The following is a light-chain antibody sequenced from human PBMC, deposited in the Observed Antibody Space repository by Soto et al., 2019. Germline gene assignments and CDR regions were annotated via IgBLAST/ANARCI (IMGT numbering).Light chain of an antibody. V-gene: IGLV2-14*03. CDR1: TSDVGGYNF. Sequence: QSVLTQPASVSGSPGPSITISCTGTTSDVGGYNFVSWYQHHPGKAPRLMIYDVRNRPSGVSNRFSGSKSGNTASLTISGLQAEDEADYYCTSYTRITTVIFGGGTKLTVL. CDR3: TSYTRITTVI. CDR2: DVR. J-gene: IGLJ2*01.